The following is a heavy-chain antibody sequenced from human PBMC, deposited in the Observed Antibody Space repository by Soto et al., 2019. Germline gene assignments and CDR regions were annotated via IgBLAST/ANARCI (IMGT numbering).Heavy chain of an antibody. Sequence: SETLSLTCTVSGGSISSYYWSWIRQPPGKGLEWIGYIYYSGSTNYNPSLKSRVTISVDTSKNQFSLKLSSVTAADTAVYYCARGGAIAVAPADWFDPWGQGTLVTVSS. D-gene: IGHD6-19*01. V-gene: IGHV4-59*01. J-gene: IGHJ5*02. CDR1: GGSISSYY. CDR2: IYYSGST. CDR3: ARGGAIAVAPADWFDP.